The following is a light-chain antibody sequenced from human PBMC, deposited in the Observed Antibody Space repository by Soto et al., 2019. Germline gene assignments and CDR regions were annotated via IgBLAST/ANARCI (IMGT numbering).Light chain of an antibody. CDR3: QQYVNLPRT. Sequence: DIQMTQSPSSLSASVGDRVTITCQASQDISNYLNWYQQKPGKAPKLLIYDASNLETGVPSRFSGSGSGTDFTFTISSLQPEDIATYYCQQYVNLPRTFGPGTKVDIK. CDR1: QDISNY. V-gene: IGKV1-33*01. CDR2: DAS. J-gene: IGKJ3*01.